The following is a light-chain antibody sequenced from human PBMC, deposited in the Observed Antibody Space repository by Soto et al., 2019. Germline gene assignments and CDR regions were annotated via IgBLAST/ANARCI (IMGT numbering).Light chain of an antibody. Sequence: QSVLTQPASLSGSPGQSITISCTGTGSDVGSYNLVSWYQQHPGKAPKLMIYEGSKRPSGVSNRFSGSKSGNTASLTISGLQAEDEADYYCCSYAGSXTFRYVFGTGTKVTVL. V-gene: IGLV2-23*03. CDR1: GSDVGSYNL. CDR2: EGS. J-gene: IGLJ1*01. CDR3: CSYAGSXTFRYV.